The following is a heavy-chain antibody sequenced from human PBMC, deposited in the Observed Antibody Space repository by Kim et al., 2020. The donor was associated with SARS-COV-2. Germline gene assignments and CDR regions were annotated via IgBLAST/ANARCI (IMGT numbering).Heavy chain of an antibody. V-gene: IGHV4-39*01. J-gene: IGHJ4*02. CDR2: IYYSGST. D-gene: IGHD3-22*01. Sequence: SETLSLTCTVSGGSISSSSYYWGWIRQPPGKGLEWIGSIYYSGSTYYNPSLKSRVTISVDTSKNQFSLKLSSVTAADTAVYYCASRYDSSGYLGYWGQGTLVTVSS. CDR3: ASRYDSSGYLGY. CDR1: GGSISSSSYY.